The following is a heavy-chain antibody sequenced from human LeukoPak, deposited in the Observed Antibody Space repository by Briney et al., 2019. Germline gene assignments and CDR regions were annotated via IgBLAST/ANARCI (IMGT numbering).Heavy chain of an antibody. J-gene: IGHJ3*02. CDR3: ARDRVSGKMVPDAFDI. CDR2: ITPIFGTA. V-gene: IGHV1-69*13. Sequence: SVKVSCKASGGTFSSYAISWVRQAPGQGLEWMGGITPIFGTANYAQKFQGRVTITADESTSTAYMELSSLRSEDTAVYYCARDRVSGKMVPDAFDIWGQGTMVTVSS. CDR1: GGTFSSYA. D-gene: IGHD3-10*01.